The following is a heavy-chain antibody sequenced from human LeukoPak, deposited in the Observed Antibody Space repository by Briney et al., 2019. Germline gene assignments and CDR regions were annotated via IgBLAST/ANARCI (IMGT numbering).Heavy chain of an antibody. J-gene: IGHJ4*02. D-gene: IGHD1-1*01. CDR3: AKDPATRTTYFDY. CDR2: IQYDGSNK. V-gene: IGHV3-30*02. CDR1: GFTFSSYG. Sequence: PPGGSLRLSCAASGFTFSSYGMHWVRQAPGKGLEWVTFIQYDGSNKYNADSEQGRFTILRDNKKNTLYMQMNRLRAEDTGVYYCAKDPATRTTYFDYWGQGTLVTVSS.